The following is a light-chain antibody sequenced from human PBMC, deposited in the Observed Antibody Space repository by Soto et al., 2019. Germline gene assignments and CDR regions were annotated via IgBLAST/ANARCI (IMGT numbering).Light chain of an antibody. J-gene: IGLJ1*01. CDR1: TGAVTSGHF. CDR3: LLYYGGPRV. CDR2: STN. V-gene: IGLV7-43*01. Sequence: QPVVTQEPSLTVSPGGTVTLTGASNTGAVTSGHFPNWFQQKPGQAPRALIYSTNNKHSWTPARFSGSLLGGKAALTLSGVQPEDEAEYYCLLYYGGPRVFGTGTKVTVL.